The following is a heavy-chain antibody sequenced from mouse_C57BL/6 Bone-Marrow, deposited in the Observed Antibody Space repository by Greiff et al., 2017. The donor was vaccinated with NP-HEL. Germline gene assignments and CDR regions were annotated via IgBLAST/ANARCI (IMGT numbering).Heavy chain of an antibody. D-gene: IGHD2-4*01. CDR2: IDPSDSET. CDR3: AREEFVYDYDGYFDY. Sequence: QVQLQQPGAELVRPGSSVKLSCKASGYTFTSYWMHWVKQRPIQGLEWIGNIDPSDSETHYNQKFKDKATLTVDKSSSTAYMQLSSLTSEDSAVYYCAREEFVYDYDGYFDYWGQGTTLTVSS. J-gene: IGHJ2*01. V-gene: IGHV1-52*01. CDR1: GYTFTSYW.